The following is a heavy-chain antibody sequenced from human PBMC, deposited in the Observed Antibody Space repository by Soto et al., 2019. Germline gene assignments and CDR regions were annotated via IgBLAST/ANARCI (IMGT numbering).Heavy chain of an antibody. J-gene: IGHJ4*02. CDR2: IHRSRGT. V-gene: IGHV4-4*02. D-gene: IGHD6-6*01. Sequence: SETLSLTCAVSGGSINTDSWWTWVRQPPGKGLEWIGEIHRSRGTNYNSSLKSRVTISIDRSTNHFSLRLYSVTAADTAVYYCASREEARTFWGQGTLVTVSS. CDR3: ASREEARTF. CDR1: GGSINTDSW.